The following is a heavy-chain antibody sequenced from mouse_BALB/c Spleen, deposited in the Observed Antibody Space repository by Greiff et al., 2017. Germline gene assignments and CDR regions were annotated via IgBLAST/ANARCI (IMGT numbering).Heavy chain of an antibody. D-gene: IGHD2-3*01. CDR2: ILPGSGST. CDR1: GYTFRSYW. J-gene: IGHJ4*01. Sequence: VQGVESGAELMKPGASVKISCKATGYTFRSYWIEWVKQRPGHGLEWIGEILPGSGSTNYNEKFKGKATFTADTSSNTAYMQLSSLTSEDSAVYYCASDGPYAMDYWGQGTSVTVSS. CDR3: ASDGPYAMDY. V-gene: IGHV1-9*01.